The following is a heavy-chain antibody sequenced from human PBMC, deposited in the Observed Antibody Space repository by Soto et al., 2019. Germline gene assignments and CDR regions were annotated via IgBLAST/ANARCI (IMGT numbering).Heavy chain of an antibody. CDR1: GYAFTTYA. J-gene: IGHJ4*02. D-gene: IGHD2-21*01. CDR2: INAGNGDT. V-gene: IGHV1-3*01. CDR3: ANGSVVVVPPTFGAFGLDY. Sequence: QVQLVQSGAEVKTPGASVRVSCRGSGYAFTTYAINWLRQAPGQRLEWMGWINAGNGDTKYSEKMQGTVNITTDKFANTAYMELSSIGFADTAVYLCANGSVVVVPPTFGAFGLDYWGQGTQVTVSS.